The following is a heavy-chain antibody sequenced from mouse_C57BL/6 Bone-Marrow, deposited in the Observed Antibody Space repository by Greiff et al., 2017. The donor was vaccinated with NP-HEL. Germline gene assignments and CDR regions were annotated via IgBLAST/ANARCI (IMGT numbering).Heavy chain of an antibody. D-gene: IGHD1-1*01. Sequence: VKLQQPGAELVKPGASVKLSCKASGYTFTSYWMHWVKQRPGQGLEWIGMIHPNSGSTNYNEKFKSKATLTVDKSSSTAYMQLSSLTSEDSAVYYCAYYYGSSYGWYFDVWGTGTTVTVSS. CDR2: IHPNSGST. CDR3: AYYYGSSYGWYFDV. CDR1: GYTFTSYW. V-gene: IGHV1-64*01. J-gene: IGHJ1*03.